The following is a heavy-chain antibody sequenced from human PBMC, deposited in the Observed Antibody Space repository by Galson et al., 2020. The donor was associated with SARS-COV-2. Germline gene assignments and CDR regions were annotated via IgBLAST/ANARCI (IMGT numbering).Heavy chain of an antibody. D-gene: IGHD1-1*01. V-gene: IGHV3-66*02. CDR2: IFGDGRT. CDR1: GFSVSHTY. J-gene: IGHJ4*02. Sequence: GASLKISCAASGFSVSHTYMDWVRQAPGKGLEWVSLIFGDGRTFYADSVKGRFTISRDTSTNTLHLQMNSLSLEDTAVYYCLKEAPEEQTDDWGQGTLVTVSS. CDR3: LKEAPEEQTDD.